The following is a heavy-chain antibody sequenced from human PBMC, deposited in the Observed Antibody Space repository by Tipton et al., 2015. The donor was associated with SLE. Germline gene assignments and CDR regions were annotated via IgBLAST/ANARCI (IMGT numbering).Heavy chain of an antibody. Sequence: SGFTFSSYGMHWVRQAPGKGLEWVAFIPFDGSHKYYADSVKGRFTISRDNAKNSLYLQMNSLRAEDTAVYYCAKARAGSIDYWGQGTLVTVSS. V-gene: IGHV3-30*02. CDR1: GFTFSSYG. CDR2: IPFDGSHK. CDR3: AKARAGSIDY. J-gene: IGHJ4*02.